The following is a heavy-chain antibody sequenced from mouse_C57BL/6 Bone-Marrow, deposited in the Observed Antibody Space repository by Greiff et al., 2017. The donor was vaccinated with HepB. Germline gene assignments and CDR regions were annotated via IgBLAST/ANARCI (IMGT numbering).Heavy chain of an antibody. Sequence: VQLQQSGAELVKPGASVKISCKASGYAFSSYWMNSVKQRPGKGLEWIGQIYPGDGDTNYNGKFKGKATLTADKSSSTAYMQLSSLTSEDSAVYFCARFPTGYYGSSPRGEGYWGQGTTLTVSS. J-gene: IGHJ2*01. CDR2: IYPGDGDT. D-gene: IGHD1-1*01. CDR3: ARFPTGYYGSSPRGEGY. V-gene: IGHV1-80*01. CDR1: GYAFSSYW.